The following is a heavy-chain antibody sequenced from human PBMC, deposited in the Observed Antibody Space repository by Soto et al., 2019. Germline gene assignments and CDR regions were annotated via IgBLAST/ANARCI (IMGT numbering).Heavy chain of an antibody. J-gene: IGHJ4*02. V-gene: IGHV3-30-3*01. D-gene: IGHD6-19*01. CDR1: GFTFSSYA. Sequence: QVQLVESGGGVVQPGRSLRLSCAASGFTFSSYAMHWVRQAPGKGLEWVAVISYDGSNKYYADSVKGRCTISRDNSKNALYLQMHSLRAEDTAVYYCARDSRRYSSGWYGYYFDYWGQGTLVTVSS. CDR2: ISYDGSNK. CDR3: ARDSRRYSSGWYGYYFDY.